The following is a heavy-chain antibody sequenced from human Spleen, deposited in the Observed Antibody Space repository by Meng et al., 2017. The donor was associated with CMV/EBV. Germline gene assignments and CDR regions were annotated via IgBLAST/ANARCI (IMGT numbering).Heavy chain of an antibody. Sequence: ASGFTFSSYAMSWVRQAPGKGLEWVSAISGSGGSTYYADSVKGRFTISRDNSKNTLYLQMNSLRAEDTAVYYCAKDDHSSEWAPPDYWGQGTLVTVSS. V-gene: IGHV3-23*01. CDR2: ISGSGGST. D-gene: IGHD3-3*01. J-gene: IGHJ4*02. CDR1: GFTFSSYA. CDR3: AKDDHSSEWAPPDY.